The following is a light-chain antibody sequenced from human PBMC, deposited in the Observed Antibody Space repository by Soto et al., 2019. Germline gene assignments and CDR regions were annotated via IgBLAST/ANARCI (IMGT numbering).Light chain of an antibody. V-gene: IGLV2-14*01. CDR3: SSYTSNCTLL. CDR2: DVS. J-gene: IGLJ2*01. CDR1: SSDVGGYNY. Sequence: QSVLTQPASVSGSPGQSITISCTGTSSDVGGYNYVSWYQQHPGKVPKLMIYDVSNRPSGVSNRFSGSKSGNTASLTISGLQAEDEADYYCSSYTSNCTLLFGGGTKLTVL.